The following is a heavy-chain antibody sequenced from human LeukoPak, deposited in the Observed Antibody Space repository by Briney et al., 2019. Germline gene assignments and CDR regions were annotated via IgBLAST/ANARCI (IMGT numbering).Heavy chain of an antibody. D-gene: IGHD5-12*01. CDR2: IWYDGSNK. CDR1: GFTFSSYG. Sequence: GGSLRLSCAASGFTFSSYGMHWVREAPGKGLEWVAVIWYDGSNKYYADSVKGRFTISRDNSKNTLYLQMNSLRAEDTAVYYCAKDQLYGGYERFLGFRYWGQGTLVTVSS. J-gene: IGHJ4*02. CDR3: AKDQLYGGYERFLGFRY. V-gene: IGHV3-33*06.